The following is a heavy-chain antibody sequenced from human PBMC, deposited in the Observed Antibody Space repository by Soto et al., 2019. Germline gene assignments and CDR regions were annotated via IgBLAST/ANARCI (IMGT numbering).Heavy chain of an antibody. CDR3: ARDNGATMVRGVTPDYYYGMDV. V-gene: IGHV1-69*01. Sequence: QLQLVQSGAEVKKPGSSVKVSCKASGGTFSSYAISWVRQAPGQGLEWMGGIIPIFGTANYAQKFQGRVTITADESTSTAYMELSSLRSEDTAVYYCARDNGATMVRGVTPDYYYGMDVWGQGTTVTVSS. J-gene: IGHJ6*02. D-gene: IGHD3-10*01. CDR1: GGTFSSYA. CDR2: IIPIFGTA.